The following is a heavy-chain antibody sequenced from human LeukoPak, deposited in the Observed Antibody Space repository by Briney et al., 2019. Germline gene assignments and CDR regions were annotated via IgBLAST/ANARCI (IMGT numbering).Heavy chain of an antibody. V-gene: IGHV1-2*02. CDR3: ARTPDYYDSSGYPTRLLDY. CDR1: GYTFTGYY. D-gene: IGHD3-22*01. Sequence: ASVKVSCKASGYTFTGYYMHWVRQAPGQGLEWMGWINPNSGGTNYAQKLQGRVTMTTDTSTSTAYMELRSLRSDDTAVYYCARTPDYYDSSGYPTRLLDYWGQGTLVTVSS. J-gene: IGHJ4*02. CDR2: INPNSGGT.